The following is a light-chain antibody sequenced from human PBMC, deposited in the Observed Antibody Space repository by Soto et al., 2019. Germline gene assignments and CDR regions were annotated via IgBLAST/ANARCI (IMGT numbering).Light chain of an antibody. CDR1: QSVSNNY. CDR2: GAS. V-gene: IGKV3-20*01. Sequence: PGETVTISCMASQSVSNNYLAWYQQKPGQAPRLLIYGASNRATGIPDRFSGSGSGTDFTLTISRLEPEDFAVYYCQQYGSSGTFGQGTKVDI. J-gene: IGKJ1*01. CDR3: QQYGSSGT.